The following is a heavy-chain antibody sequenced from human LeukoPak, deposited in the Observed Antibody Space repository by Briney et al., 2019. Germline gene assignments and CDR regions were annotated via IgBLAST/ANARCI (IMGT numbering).Heavy chain of an antibody. D-gene: IGHD1-26*01. J-gene: IGHJ3*02. CDR2: INSDGSST. CDR1: GFTFSSYW. V-gene: IGHV3-74*01. CDR3: ARGGSYGAFDI. Sequence: TGGSLRLSCAASGFTFSSYWIHWVRQAPGKGLVWVSRINSDGSSTNYADSVKGRFTISRDNAKNTLYLQMNSLRAEDTAVYYCARGGSYGAFDIWGQGTMVTVSS.